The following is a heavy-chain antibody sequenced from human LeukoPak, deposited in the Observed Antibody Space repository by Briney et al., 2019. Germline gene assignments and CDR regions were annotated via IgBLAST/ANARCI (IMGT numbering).Heavy chain of an antibody. V-gene: IGHV1-2*02. CDR3: ARGLGASEGAFDI. CDR1: GYTFTGYY. CDR2: INPNSGGT. D-gene: IGHD1-26*01. J-gene: IGHJ3*02. Sequence: ASVKVSCKASGYTFTGYYMHWVRQAPGQGLEWMGWINPNSGGTNYAQKFQGRVTMTRDTSISTAYMELSRLRSDDTAVYYCARGLGASEGAFDIWGQGTMVIVSS.